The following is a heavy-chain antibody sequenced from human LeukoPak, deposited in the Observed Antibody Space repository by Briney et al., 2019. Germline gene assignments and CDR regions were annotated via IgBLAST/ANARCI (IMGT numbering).Heavy chain of an antibody. CDR3: ARDLHRITIFGVVPTPVIDY. V-gene: IGHV4-61*02. CDR2: IYTSGST. D-gene: IGHD3-3*01. J-gene: IGHJ4*02. CDR1: GGSISSGGYY. Sequence: PSQTLSLTCTVSGGSISSGGYYWSWIRQPAGKGLEWIGRIYTSGSTNYNPSLKSRVTISVDTSKNQFSLKLSSVTAADRAVYYCARDLHRITIFGVVPTPVIDYWGQGTLVTVSS.